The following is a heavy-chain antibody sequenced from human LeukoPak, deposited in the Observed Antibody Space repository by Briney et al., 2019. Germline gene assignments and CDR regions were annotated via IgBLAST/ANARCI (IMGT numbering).Heavy chain of an antibody. CDR2: ISGSGGTT. CDR1: GFTFSSYA. CDR3: AKARDYYDSSEPIDF. V-gene: IGHV3-23*01. Sequence: PGGSLRLSCAASGFTFSSYAMSWVRQAPGKGLEWASTISGSGGTTYIADSVRGRFTISRDNSKNTLYLQMNSLRAEDTAVYYCAKARDYYDSSEPIDFWGQGTLVTVSS. D-gene: IGHD3-22*01. J-gene: IGHJ4*02.